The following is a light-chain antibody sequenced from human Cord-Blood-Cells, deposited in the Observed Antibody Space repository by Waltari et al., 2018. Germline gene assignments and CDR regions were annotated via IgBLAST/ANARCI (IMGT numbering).Light chain of an antibody. CDR3: QQYNNWPPAS. CDR1: QSVSSN. CDR2: GAS. V-gene: IGKV3-15*01. Sequence: EIVITQSPAILSVSPGERATLSCRASQSVSSNLAWYQQKPGQAPRLLIYGASTRATGIPARFSGSGSGTEFTLTISSLQSEDFAVYYCQQYNNWPPASFGQGTKLEIK. J-gene: IGKJ2*03.